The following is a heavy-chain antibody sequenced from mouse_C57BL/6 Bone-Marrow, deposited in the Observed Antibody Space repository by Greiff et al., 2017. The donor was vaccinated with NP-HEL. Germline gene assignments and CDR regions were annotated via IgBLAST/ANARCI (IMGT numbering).Heavy chain of an antibody. CDR1: GYTFTSYW. Sequence: QVQLQQPGAELVMPGASVKLSCKASGYTFTSYWMHWVKQRPGQGLEWIGEIDPSDSYTNSNQKFKGKSKLTVDKSSRTAYMQLSSLTSEDSAVYYWARRYGSSLGGYFDVWGTGTTVTVSS. V-gene: IGHV1-69*01. CDR2: IDPSDSYT. D-gene: IGHD1-1*01. J-gene: IGHJ1*03. CDR3: ARRYGSSLGGYFDV.